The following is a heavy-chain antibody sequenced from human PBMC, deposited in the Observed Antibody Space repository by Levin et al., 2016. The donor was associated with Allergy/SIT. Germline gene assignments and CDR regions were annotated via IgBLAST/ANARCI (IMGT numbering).Heavy chain of an antibody. Sequence: VRQAPGKGLEWIGEIYHSGSTNYNPPLKNRVTISVDRSKNQFSLKLSSVTAADTAVYYCARRTYYSDTSAYYLDYWGQGTLVTVSS. J-gene: IGHJ4*02. CDR2: IYHSGST. D-gene: IGHD3-22*01. CDR3: ARRTYYSDTSAYYLDY. V-gene: IGHV4-4*02.